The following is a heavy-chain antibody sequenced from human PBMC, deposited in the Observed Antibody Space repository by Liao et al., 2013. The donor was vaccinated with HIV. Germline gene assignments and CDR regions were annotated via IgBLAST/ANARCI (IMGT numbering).Heavy chain of an antibody. CDR1: GGSIRSGDSY. CDR3: ARVGMTTITGYYYYIDV. CDR2: ISYTGST. D-gene: IGHD5-24*01. J-gene: IGHJ6*03. Sequence: QVKLQESGPGLVKPSQTLSLTCTVSGGSIRSGDSYWSWIRQSPGKGLEWIGYISYTGSTYYSPSLKSRVTISVDTSQNQFSLRLSSVTAADTAVYYCARVGMTTITGYYYYIDVWAKGTDGRPSP. V-gene: IGHV4-30-4*08.